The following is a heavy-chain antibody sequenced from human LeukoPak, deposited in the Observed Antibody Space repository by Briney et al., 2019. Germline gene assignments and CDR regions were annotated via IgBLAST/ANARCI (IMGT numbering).Heavy chain of an antibody. CDR3: ARGSDGYKNGPAETFDY. V-gene: IGHV4-34*01. J-gene: IGHJ4*02. Sequence: SETLSPTCTVSGGSISSYYWSWIRQPPGKGLEWIGEINHSGSTNYNPSLKSRVTISVDTSKNQFSLKLSSVTAADTAVYYCARGSDGYKNGPAETFDYWGQGTLVTVSS. CDR2: INHSGST. D-gene: IGHD5-24*01. CDR1: GGSISSYY.